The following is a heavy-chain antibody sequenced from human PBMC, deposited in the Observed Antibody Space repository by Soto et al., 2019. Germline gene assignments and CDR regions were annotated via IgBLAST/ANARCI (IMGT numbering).Heavy chain of an antibody. CDR1: GFTFSSYG. D-gene: IGHD3-22*01. Sequence: PXGSLRLSCAASGFTFSSYGMHWVRQAPGKGLEWVAVISYDGSNKYYADSVKGRFTISRDNSKNTLYLQMNSLRAEDTAVYYCAKDDSSLYYFDYWGQGTLVTVSS. V-gene: IGHV3-30*18. J-gene: IGHJ4*02. CDR2: ISYDGSNK. CDR3: AKDDSSLYYFDY.